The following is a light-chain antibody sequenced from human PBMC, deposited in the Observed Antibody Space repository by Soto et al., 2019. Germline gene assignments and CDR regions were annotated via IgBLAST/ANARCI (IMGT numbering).Light chain of an antibody. CDR1: ESVNNK. J-gene: IGKJ5*01. V-gene: IGKV3-15*01. CDR2: RAS. CDR3: HQYNNWFPFT. Sequence: EVVLTQSPATLSVSPGERATLSCRASESVNNKLGWYQQKPGQAPRLLIYRASTRATCIPARFSGSGSGTEFTLTISRLQSEDSAVYYCHQYNNWFPFTFGQGTRLEIK.